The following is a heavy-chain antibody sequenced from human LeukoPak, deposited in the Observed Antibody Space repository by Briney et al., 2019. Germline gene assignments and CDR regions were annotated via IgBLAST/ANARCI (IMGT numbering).Heavy chain of an antibody. V-gene: IGHV4-34*01. CDR3: ARARMITFGGVIARYDY. CDR1: GGSLSGYY. J-gene: IGHJ4*02. Sequence: SETLSLTCAVYGGSLSGYYWSWIRQPPGKGLEWIGEINHSGSTNYDPSLKSRVTISRDTSKNQLSPKLSSVTAADTAVYYCARARMITFGGVIARYDYWGQGTLVTVSS. D-gene: IGHD3-16*02. CDR2: INHSGST.